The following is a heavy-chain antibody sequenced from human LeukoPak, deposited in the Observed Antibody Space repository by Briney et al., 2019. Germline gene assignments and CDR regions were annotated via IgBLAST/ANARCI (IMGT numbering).Heavy chain of an antibody. CDR1: GGSISGYD. CDR3: ARLGSSGWYQFDY. CDR2: IYYVGTT. J-gene: IGHJ4*02. V-gene: IGHV4-59*08. D-gene: IGHD6-19*01. Sequence: SETLPLTCTVPGGSISGYDWSWSRQPPGKGLEWIGYIYYVGTTNYNPSLKSRLTISVDTSKNQFSLNLSSESAADTAVYYCARLGSSGWYQFDYWGQGTLVTVSS.